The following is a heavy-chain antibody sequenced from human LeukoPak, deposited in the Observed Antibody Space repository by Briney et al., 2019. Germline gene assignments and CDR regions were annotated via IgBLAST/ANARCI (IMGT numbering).Heavy chain of an antibody. CDR2: IYTSGST. D-gene: IGHD3-22*01. J-gene: IGHJ3*02. V-gene: IGHV4-4*07. CDR3: ARGSSSGYRDALDI. Sequence: SETLSLTCTVSGGSISSYYWSWIRQLAGKGLEWIGRIYTSGSTNYNPSLKSRVTISVDTSKNQFSLKLSSVTAADTAVYYCARGSSSGYRDALDIWGQGTMVTVSS. CDR1: GGSISSYY.